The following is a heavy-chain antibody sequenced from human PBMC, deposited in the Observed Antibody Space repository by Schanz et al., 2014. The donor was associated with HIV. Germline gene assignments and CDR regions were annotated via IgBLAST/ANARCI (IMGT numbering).Heavy chain of an antibody. D-gene: IGHD1-26*01. CDR3: ARRGLVGATLYYYYYGMDV. CDR2: MNPNSGHT. J-gene: IGHJ6*02. CDR1: GYTFSSYD. V-gene: IGHV1-8*01. Sequence: QVQLVQSGAEVKKPGASVKVSCKASGYTFSSYDINWVRQATGQGLEWMGWMNPNSGHTGYAQKFQGRVDMTRTTSISTAYMELSSLRSEDTAVYYCARRGLVGATLYYYYYGMDVWGQGTTVTVSS.